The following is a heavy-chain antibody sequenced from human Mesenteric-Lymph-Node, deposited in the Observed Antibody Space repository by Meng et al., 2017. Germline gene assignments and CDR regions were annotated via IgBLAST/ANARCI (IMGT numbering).Heavy chain of an antibody. V-gene: IGHV4-38-2*02. J-gene: IGHJ3*01. D-gene: IGHD2-8*01. CDR3: ARDPPPLVSAGVDDGLDV. CDR2: FYHSGST. CDR1: GYSISSAYY. Sequence: SETLSLTCAVSGYSISSAYYWGWIRQPPGKGLECIRSFYHSGSTYYNPSLKSRVTISIDTSKNQFSLKLSSVTAADTAVYWCARDPPPLVSAGVDDGLDVWGQGTKVTVSS.